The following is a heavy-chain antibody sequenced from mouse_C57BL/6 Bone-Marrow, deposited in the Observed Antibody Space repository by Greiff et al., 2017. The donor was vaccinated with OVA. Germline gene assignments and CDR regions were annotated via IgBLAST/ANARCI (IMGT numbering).Heavy chain of an antibody. J-gene: IGHJ2*01. CDR3: ARFCFDY. CDR1: GYTFTSYW. Sequence: VQLQQPGAELVKPGASVKLSCKASGYTFTSYWMQWVKQRPGQGLEWIGEIDPSDSYTNYNQKFKGKATLTVDTSSSTAYMQLSSLTSEDSAVYYCARFCFDYWGQGTTLTVSS. CDR2: IDPSDSYT. V-gene: IGHV1-50*01.